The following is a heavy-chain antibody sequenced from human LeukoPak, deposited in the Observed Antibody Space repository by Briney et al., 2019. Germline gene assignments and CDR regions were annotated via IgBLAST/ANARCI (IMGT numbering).Heavy chain of an antibody. CDR2: IYSGGST. CDR1: GFTVSSNY. D-gene: IGHD4-11*01. J-gene: IGHJ4*02. CDR3: ARDDYNKLRRDY. V-gene: IGHV3-53*01. Sequence: GGSLRLSCAASGFTVSSNYMSWVRQAPGKGLEWVSVIYSGGSTYYADSVMGRFTISRDNSKNTLYLQMNSLRAEDTGVYYCARDDYNKLRRDYWGQGTLVTVSS.